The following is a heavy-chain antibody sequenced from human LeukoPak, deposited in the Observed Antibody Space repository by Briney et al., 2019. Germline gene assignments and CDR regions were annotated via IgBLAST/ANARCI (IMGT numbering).Heavy chain of an antibody. V-gene: IGHV3-74*01. CDR2: INGDGSST. J-gene: IGHJ4*02. CDR3: ARGKYNYGLDS. Sequence: GGSLRLSCAAPGFTFSNYWMHWVRQAPGKGLVWVSHINGDGSSTNYADSVKGRFTISRDNTKNTLYLQMNSLRAEDTAVYSCARGKYNYGLDSWGQGTLVTVSS. CDR1: GFTFSNYW. D-gene: IGHD5-18*01.